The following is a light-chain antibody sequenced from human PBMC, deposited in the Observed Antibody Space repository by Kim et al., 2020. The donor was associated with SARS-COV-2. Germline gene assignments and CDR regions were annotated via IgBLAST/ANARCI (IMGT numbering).Light chain of an antibody. CDR1: TGAVTSGYY. J-gene: IGLJ3*02. CDR3: LLYYGGAYWV. Sequence: GGTVTLTCASSTGAVTSGYYPNWFQQKPGQAPRALMYSTSNKHSWTPARFSGSLLGGKAALTLSGVQPEDEAEYYCLLYYGGAYWVFGGGTQLTVL. V-gene: IGLV7-43*01. CDR2: STS.